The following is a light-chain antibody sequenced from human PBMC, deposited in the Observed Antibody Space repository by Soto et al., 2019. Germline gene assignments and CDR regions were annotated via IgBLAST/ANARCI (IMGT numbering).Light chain of an antibody. J-gene: IGKJ4*01. CDR2: GAS. CDR3: QHYNNWPLT. Sequence: EIVMTQSPATLSVSPGERATLSCRAGQSVSSNLAWYQQKPGQAPRLLIYGASTRATGIPARFSGSGSGTEFTLTISSLQSEDFAVYYCQHYNNWPLTFGAGTKVEIK. V-gene: IGKV3-15*01. CDR1: QSVSSN.